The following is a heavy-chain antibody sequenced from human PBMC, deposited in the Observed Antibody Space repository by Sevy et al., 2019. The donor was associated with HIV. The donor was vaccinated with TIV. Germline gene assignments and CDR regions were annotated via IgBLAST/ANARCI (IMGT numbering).Heavy chain of an antibody. CDR3: ARDKGFLEWLFDGMDV. D-gene: IGHD3-3*01. CDR1: GFTFSSYS. Sequence: GGSLRLSCAASGFTFSSYSMNWVRQAPGKGLEWVSYISSSSSTIYYADSLKGRLTISRDNAKNSLYLQMNSLRDEDTAVYYCARDKGFLEWLFDGMDVWGQATTVTVSS. V-gene: IGHV3-48*02. CDR2: ISSSSSTI. J-gene: IGHJ6*02.